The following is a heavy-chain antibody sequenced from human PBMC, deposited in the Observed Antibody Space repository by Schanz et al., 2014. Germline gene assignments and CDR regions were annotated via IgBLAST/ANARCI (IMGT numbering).Heavy chain of an antibody. J-gene: IGHJ4*02. CDR2: INGYNAHT. V-gene: IGHV1-18*01. Sequence: QVQLVQSGPAVKKPGFSVKVSCKASGGTFSRYGFSWVRQAPGQGLEWMGWINGYNAHTNYAQKFQGRVTMTTDTSTSTVYMELRSLRSDDTAVYYCARDRDQWDGNFCDFWGQGTLVTVSS. CDR1: GGTFSRYG. D-gene: IGHD1-26*01. CDR3: ARDRDQWDGNFCDF.